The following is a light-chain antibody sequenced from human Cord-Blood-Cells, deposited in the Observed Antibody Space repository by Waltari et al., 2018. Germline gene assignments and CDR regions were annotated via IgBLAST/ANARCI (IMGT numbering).Light chain of an antibody. CDR3: SSYTSSSVV. V-gene: IGLV2-14*01. Sequence: QSALPQPASVSGSPGQSITISCTGTSSDVGGYNYVSWYQQHPGKAPKLIIYDVSNRPPGVSNRFSGSTSGNTASLTIAGLQAEDEADYYCSSYTSSSVVFGGGTKLTVL. J-gene: IGLJ2*01. CDR1: SSDVGGYNY. CDR2: DVS.